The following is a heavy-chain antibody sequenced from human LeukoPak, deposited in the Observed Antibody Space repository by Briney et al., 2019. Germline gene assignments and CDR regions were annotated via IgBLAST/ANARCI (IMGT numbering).Heavy chain of an antibody. CDR1: GGSISTYY. J-gene: IGHJ4*02. V-gene: IGHV4-59*01. D-gene: IGHD4-11*01. CDR3: ARGEGLRLGGSNYARYYFDY. CDR2: IYYSGRT. Sequence: SETLSLTCTVSGGSISTYYWSWIRQPPGKGLEWIGYIYYSGRTNYNPPLRSRVTISVDTSKNQFSLKLSSVSAADTAVYYCARGEGLRLGGSNYARYYFDYWGQGTLVTVSS.